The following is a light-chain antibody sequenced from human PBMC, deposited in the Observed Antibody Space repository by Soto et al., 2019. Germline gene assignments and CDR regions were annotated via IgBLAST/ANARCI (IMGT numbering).Light chain of an antibody. V-gene: IGLV1-44*01. CDR3: AAWDDSLNTYV. CDR1: SSNIGSNT. J-gene: IGLJ1*01. CDR2: SHN. Sequence: QSVLTQPPSASGTPGQRFTISCSGSSSNIGSNTVNWYQQLPGTAPKLLIYSHNQRPSGVPDRFSGSKSGTSASLAISGLQSEDEADYYCAAWDDSLNTYVFGTGTKVTVL.